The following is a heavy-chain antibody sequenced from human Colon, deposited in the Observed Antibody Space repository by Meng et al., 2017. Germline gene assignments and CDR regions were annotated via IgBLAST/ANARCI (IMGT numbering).Heavy chain of an antibody. Sequence: QVQLEESGPGLVKPSGTLSLTCAVSGDSISSYWWWSWGRQPPGKGLGGIGEVYHRGETNYNSVLKSRVVISVDRSKNQFSLNLSSVTAADTAVYYCGRDQGRQLINHWGQGTLVTVSS. CDR3: GRDQGRQLINH. D-gene: IGHD1-1*01. CDR1: GDSISSYWW. CDR2: VYHRGET. J-gene: IGHJ4*02. V-gene: IGHV4-4*02.